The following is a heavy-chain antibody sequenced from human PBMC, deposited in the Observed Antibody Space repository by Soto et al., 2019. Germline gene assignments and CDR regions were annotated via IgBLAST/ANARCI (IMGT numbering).Heavy chain of an antibody. CDR3: AKGLVPAAKTSLNDY. J-gene: IGHJ4*02. CDR2: ISDNGGST. D-gene: IGHD2-2*01. Sequence: EVQLLESGGGLVQPGGSLRLSCAASGFTFNNYAMTWVRQAPGKGLEWVSTISDNGGSTYYADSVKGRFTISRDNSKKTLYLQMNSLRAEHTAVYYCAKGLVPAAKTSLNDYWGQGTLVTVSS. CDR1: GFTFNNYA. V-gene: IGHV3-23*01.